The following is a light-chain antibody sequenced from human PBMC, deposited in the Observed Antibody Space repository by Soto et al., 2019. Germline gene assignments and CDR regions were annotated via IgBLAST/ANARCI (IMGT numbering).Light chain of an antibody. J-gene: IGLJ2*01. CDR1: SSNIGAGYD. CDR2: GNG. CDR3: QSYDSGLGGYVI. Sequence: QSVLTQPPSVSGAPGQRVTISCTGSSSNIGAGYDVHWYQQLPGTAPKLLIYGNGNRPSGVPDRFSGSKSGTSASLAITGLQAEDEADYYCQSYDSGLGGYVIFGGGTKVTVL. V-gene: IGLV1-40*01.